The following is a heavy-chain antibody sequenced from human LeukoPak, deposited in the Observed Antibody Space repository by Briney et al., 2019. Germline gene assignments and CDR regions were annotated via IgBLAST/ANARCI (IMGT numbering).Heavy chain of an antibody. V-gene: IGHV3-9*01. Sequence: GGSLRLSCAASGFTFDDYAMHWVRQAPGKGLEWVSGISWNSGSIGYADSVKGRFTISRDNAKNSLYLQMNSLRAEDTALYYCAKGSVVVVNRGIYFDYWGQGTLVTVSS. D-gene: IGHD3-22*01. CDR1: GFTFDDYA. J-gene: IGHJ4*02. CDR3: AKGSVVVVNRGIYFDY. CDR2: ISWNSGSI.